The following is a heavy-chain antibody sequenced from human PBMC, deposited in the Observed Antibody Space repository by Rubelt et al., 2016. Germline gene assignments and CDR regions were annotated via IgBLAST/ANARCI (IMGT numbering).Heavy chain of an antibody. CDR2: ISSSPPTT. CDR1: GFTFSTYS. D-gene: IGHD6-6*01. Sequence: EVQLVESGGGLVQPGGSLRLSCAASGFTFSTYSMNWVRQAPGKGLEWVSYISSSPPTTPSADYGKGRFPLSGDNTKGSMFLQMNSLGAEETAAYYGARDSRLVDHRSSFETYWGQGTLVTVSS. J-gene: IGHJ4*02. CDR3: ARDSRLVDHRSSFETY. V-gene: IGHV3-48*01.